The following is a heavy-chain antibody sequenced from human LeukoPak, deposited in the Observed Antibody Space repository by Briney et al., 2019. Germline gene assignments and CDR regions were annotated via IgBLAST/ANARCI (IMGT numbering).Heavy chain of an antibody. V-gene: IGHV4-59*01. CDR1: GGSISNYY. Sequence: PSETLSLTCTVSGGSISNYYWSWIRQPAGKGLEWMGYIYDSGSTNYNPSLKSRVTISVDTSKNQFSLKLSSVTAAGTAVYYWAGHCSSSSCYGLDYWGQGTLVTVSS. CDR2: IYDSGST. D-gene: IGHD2-2*01. J-gene: IGHJ4*02. CDR3: AGHCSSSSCYGLDY.